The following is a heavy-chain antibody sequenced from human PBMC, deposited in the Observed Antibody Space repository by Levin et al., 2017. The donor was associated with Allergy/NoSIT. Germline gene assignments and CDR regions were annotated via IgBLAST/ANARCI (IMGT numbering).Heavy chain of an antibody. Sequence: PGGSLRLSCTASEFTLADYAMTWFRQAPGKGLEWVAYIRSSAYGGTTKYATSVKGRFTVSRDDSKSIAYLQMNSLKTEDTAVYYCSASHYWGQGTLVIVSS. CDR3: SASHY. D-gene: IGHD2-2*01. CDR2: IRSSAYGGTT. CDR1: EFTLADYA. J-gene: IGHJ4*02. V-gene: IGHV3-49*03.